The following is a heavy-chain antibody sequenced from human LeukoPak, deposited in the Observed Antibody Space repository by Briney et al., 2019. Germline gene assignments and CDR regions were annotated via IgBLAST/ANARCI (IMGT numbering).Heavy chain of an antibody. CDR1: GYSISIGYY. CDR2: IYHSGST. Sequence: PSETLSLTCAVSGYSISIGYYWGWIRQPPGKGLEWIGSIYHSGSTYYNPSPKSRVTISVDTSKNQFSLKLSSVTAADTAVYYCARGVAAAGTNYFDYWGQGTLVTVSS. CDR3: ARGVAAAGTNYFDY. J-gene: IGHJ4*02. D-gene: IGHD6-13*01. V-gene: IGHV4-38-2*01.